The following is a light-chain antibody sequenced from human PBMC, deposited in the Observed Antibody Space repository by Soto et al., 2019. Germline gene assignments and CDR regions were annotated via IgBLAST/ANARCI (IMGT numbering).Light chain of an antibody. CDR1: QGISSF. V-gene: IGKV1-9*01. CDR2: AAS. Sequence: DNPMTQTLSSLSASVGDRVTIPCRASQGISSFLAWYQQKPGKAPKLLIYAASSLQSGVPSRFSGSGFGTDFTLTITSLQAEDFATYCCQHVESYPSPFGGGTKVAI. CDR3: QHVESYPSP. J-gene: IGKJ4*01.